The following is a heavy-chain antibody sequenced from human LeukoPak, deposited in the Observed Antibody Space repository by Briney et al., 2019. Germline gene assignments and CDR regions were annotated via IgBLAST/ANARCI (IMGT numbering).Heavy chain of an antibody. Sequence: ASVKVSCKASGYTFTDYYMHWVRQAPGQELEWMGWINPNNGGTHYAQKFQGRVTMTPDTSISTGDMVLSSLRSDDTAVYYCARVGGGYNYHFDYWGQGTPVTVSS. CDR1: GYTFTDYY. V-gene: IGHV1-2*02. CDR3: ARVGGGYNYHFDY. CDR2: INPNNGGT. J-gene: IGHJ4*02. D-gene: IGHD5-24*01.